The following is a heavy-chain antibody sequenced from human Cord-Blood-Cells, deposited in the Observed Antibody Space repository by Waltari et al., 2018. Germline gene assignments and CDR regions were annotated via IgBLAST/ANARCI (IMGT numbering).Heavy chain of an antibody. J-gene: IGHJ4*02. CDR1: GFTFSSSG. CDR3: ARGYSGYDPYYFDY. V-gene: IGHV3-33*01. D-gene: IGHD5-12*01. Sequence: QVQLVESGGGVVQPGRSLRLSCAASGFTFSSSGMHWVRQAPGKGLEWGAVIWYDGSNKYYADSVKGRFTISRDNSKNTLYLQMNSLRAEDTAVYYCARGYSGYDPYYFDYWGQGTLVTVSS. CDR2: IWYDGSNK.